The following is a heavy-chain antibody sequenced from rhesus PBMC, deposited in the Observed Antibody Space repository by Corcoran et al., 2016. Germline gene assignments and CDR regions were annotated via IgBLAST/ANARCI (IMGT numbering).Heavy chain of an antibody. J-gene: IGHJ4*01. Sequence: EVQLVESGGGLAKPGGSLRLSCAASGFTFSSYWMNWVRQAPGKGLEWVSAINSGGGSTYYADSVKGRFTISRDNSKNTLSLQMNSRRAEDTAVYYCAKGEGNYGNYGPFDYWGQGVLVTVSS. D-gene: IGHD4-35*01. CDR1: GFTFSSYW. V-gene: IGHV3S25*01. CDR2: INSGGGST. CDR3: AKGEGNYGNYGPFDY.